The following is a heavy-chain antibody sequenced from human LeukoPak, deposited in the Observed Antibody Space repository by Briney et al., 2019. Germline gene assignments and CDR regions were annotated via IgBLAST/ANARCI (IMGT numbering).Heavy chain of an antibody. CDR2: IKNAGDDP. Sequence: GGPLRLSCVGSGFTFSNYYMYWVRQAPGKGPVWVSRIKNAGDDPIYADSVKGRFTISRDNAKNPVYLQMNSLRAEDTAVYYCARGGYGHNMDVWGEGTTVTVSS. CDR3: ARGGYGHNMDV. CDR1: GFTFSNYY. D-gene: IGHD3-10*01. V-gene: IGHV3-74*01. J-gene: IGHJ6*03.